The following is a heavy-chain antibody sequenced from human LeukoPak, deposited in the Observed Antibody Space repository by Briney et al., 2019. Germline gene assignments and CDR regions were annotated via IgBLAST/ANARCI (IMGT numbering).Heavy chain of an antibody. Sequence: GGSLRLSCVASGFSFSNYAMSWVRQAPGKGLEWVAVIWYDGSNKYYADSVKGRFTISRDNSKNTLYLQMSSLRAEDTAVYYCARDLGDYFDYWGQGTLVTVSS. CDR2: IWYDGSNK. J-gene: IGHJ4*02. V-gene: IGHV3-33*08. D-gene: IGHD3-16*01. CDR3: ARDLGDYFDY. CDR1: GFSFSNYA.